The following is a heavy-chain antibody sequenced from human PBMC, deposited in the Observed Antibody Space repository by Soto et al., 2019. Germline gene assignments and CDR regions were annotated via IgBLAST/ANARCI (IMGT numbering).Heavy chain of an antibody. CDR2: INHSGST. V-gene: IGHV4-34*01. Sequence: PSETLSLTCAVYGGSFSGYYWSWIRQPPGKGLEWIGEINHSGSTNYNPSLKSRVTISVDTSKNQFSLKLSSVTAADTAVYYCARGVVVALYYYYGMDVWGQGTTVTVS. CDR3: ARGVVVALYYYYGMDV. CDR1: GGSFSGYY. D-gene: IGHD2-2*01. J-gene: IGHJ6*02.